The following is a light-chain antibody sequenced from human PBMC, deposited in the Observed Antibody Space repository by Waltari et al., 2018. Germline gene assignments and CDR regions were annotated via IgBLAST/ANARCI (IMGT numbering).Light chain of an antibody. CDR2: KDI. V-gene: IGLV3-27*01. Sequence: SSELTQPSSVSVSPGQTATITCSGALLTKKYARWFRQKPGQAPVLVIYKDIERPSGIPERFSDSSSGTTLTLTISGAQVEDEADYYCFSATDNNDWVFGGGTKLTVL. CDR1: LLTKKY. CDR3: FSATDNNDWV. J-gene: IGLJ3*02.